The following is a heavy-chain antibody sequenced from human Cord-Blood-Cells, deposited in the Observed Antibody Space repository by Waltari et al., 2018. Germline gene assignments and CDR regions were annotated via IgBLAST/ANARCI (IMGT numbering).Heavy chain of an antibody. Sequence: EVQLVASGGGLVPPWGPLRLSVAPPGFAFSSYCLTCSRQAPGKGLEWGANIKQDGSEKYYVDSVKGRFTISRDNAKNSLYLQMNSLRAEDTAVYYCARAYAAGDAFDIWGQGTMVTVSS. CDR1: GFAFSSYC. J-gene: IGHJ3*02. CDR3: ARAYAAGDAFDI. CDR2: IKQDGSEK. D-gene: IGHD6-13*01. V-gene: IGHV3-7*01.